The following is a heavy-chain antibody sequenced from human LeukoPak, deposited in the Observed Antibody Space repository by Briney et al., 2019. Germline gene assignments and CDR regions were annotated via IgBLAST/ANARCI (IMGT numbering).Heavy chain of an antibody. V-gene: IGHV1-69*13. D-gene: IGHD3-16*01. J-gene: IGHJ6*02. CDR2: IIPIFGTA. Sequence: SVKVSCKASGGTFSSYAISWVRQAPGQGLEWMGGIIPIFGTANYAQKFQGRVTITADESTSTAYMELSSLRSDDTAVYYCARVASFWARYYYYGMDVWGQGTTVTVSS. CDR1: GGTFSSYA. CDR3: ARVASFWARYYYYGMDV.